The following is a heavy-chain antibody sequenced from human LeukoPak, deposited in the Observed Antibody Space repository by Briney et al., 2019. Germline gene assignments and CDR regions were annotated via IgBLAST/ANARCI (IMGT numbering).Heavy chain of an antibody. V-gene: IGHV3-23*01. D-gene: IGHD4-23*01. Sequence: GGSLRLSCAASGFTVSSNYMSWVRQAPGKGLEWVSAISGSGGSTYYADSVKGRFTISKDNSKNTLYLQMNSLRAEDTAVYYCARWGGNNYYFDYWGQGTLVTVSS. J-gene: IGHJ4*02. CDR2: ISGSGGST. CDR3: ARWGGNNYYFDY. CDR1: GFTVSSNY.